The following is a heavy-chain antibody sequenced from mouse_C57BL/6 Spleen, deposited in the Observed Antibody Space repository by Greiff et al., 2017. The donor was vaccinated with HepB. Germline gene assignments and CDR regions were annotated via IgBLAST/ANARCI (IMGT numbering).Heavy chain of an antibody. Sequence: QVQLQQPGAELVMPGASVKLSCKASGYTFTSYWMHWVKQRPGRGLEWIGEIDPSDSYTNYNQKFKGKSTLTVDKSSSTAYMQLSSLTSEDSAVYYCARGYYGSSFVFDYWGQGTTLTVSS. CDR3: ARGYYGSSFVFDY. J-gene: IGHJ2*01. CDR2: IDPSDSYT. D-gene: IGHD1-1*01. CDR1: GYTFTSYW. V-gene: IGHV1-69*01.